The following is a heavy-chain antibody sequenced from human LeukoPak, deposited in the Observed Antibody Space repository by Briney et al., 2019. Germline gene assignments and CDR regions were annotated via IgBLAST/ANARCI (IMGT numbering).Heavy chain of an antibody. CDR1: GGSFSGYY. Sequence: PSETLSLTCAVYGGSFSGYYWSWIRQPPGKGLEWIGEINHSGSTNYNPSLKSRVTMSVDTSKNQFSLKLSSVTAADTAVYYCARGLGVTHVSGYWGQGTLVTVSS. V-gene: IGHV4-34*01. D-gene: IGHD4-11*01. CDR3: ARGLGVTHVSGY. CDR2: INHSGST. J-gene: IGHJ4*02.